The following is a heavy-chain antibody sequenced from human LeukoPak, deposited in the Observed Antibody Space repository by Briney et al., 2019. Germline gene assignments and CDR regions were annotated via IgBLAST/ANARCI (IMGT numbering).Heavy chain of an antibody. D-gene: IGHD5-18*01. V-gene: IGHV3-30-3*01. J-gene: IGHJ4*02. CDR3: ARDQYTYDKMGIVDY. Sequence: GGSLRLSCAASGFTFSTYAMHWVRQAPGKGLEWVAVMSYDGSNKYYADSLKGRFTISRDNSKNTLYLQMNSLRAEDTAVYYCARDQYTYDKMGIVDYWGQGTLVTVSS. CDR1: GFTFSTYA. CDR2: MSYDGSNK.